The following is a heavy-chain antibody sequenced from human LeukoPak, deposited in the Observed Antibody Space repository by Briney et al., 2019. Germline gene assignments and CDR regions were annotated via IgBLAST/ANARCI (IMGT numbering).Heavy chain of an antibody. CDR1: GFTFSSYA. D-gene: IGHD3-10*01. CDR2: ISYDGSNK. CDR3: ARDAITMVRGVISRLDY. J-gene: IGHJ4*02. V-gene: IGHV3-30-3*01. Sequence: PGRSLRLSCAASGFTFSSYAMHWVRQAPGKGLEWVAVISYDGSNKYYADSVKGRLTISRDNSKNTLYLQMNSLRAEDTAVYYCARDAITMVRGVISRLDYWGQGTLVTVSS.